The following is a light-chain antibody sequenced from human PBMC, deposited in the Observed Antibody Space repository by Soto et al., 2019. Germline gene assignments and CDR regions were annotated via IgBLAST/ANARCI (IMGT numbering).Light chain of an antibody. J-gene: IGLJ2*01. V-gene: IGLV9-49*01. Sequence: QPVLTQPPSASASLGASVTLTCTLSSGYSNYKADWYQQRPGKGPRFVMRVGTGGIVGSKGDGIPDRFSVLGSGLNRYLTIKNIQEEDESDYHCGADHGSGSNFFVVFGGGTKVTVL. CDR1: SGYSNYK. CDR3: GADHGSGSNFFVV. CDR2: VGTGGIVG.